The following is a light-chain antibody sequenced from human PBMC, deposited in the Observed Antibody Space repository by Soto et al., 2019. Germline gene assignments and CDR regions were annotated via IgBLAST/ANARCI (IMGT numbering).Light chain of an antibody. CDR2: TAS. CDR1: LGISNY. V-gene: IGKV1-9*01. J-gene: IGKJ5*01. Sequence: IQMTQSPSFLSASVGHIVTLTSRASLGISNYLAWYQQKPGKAPNLLIHTASTLQSGVPSRFSGSGSGTEFTLTISSLQPEDFATYYCKQRNSYPITFGQGTRLEIK. CDR3: KQRNSYPIT.